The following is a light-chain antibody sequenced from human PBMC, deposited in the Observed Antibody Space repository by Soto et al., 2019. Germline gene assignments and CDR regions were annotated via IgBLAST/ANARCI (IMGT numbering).Light chain of an antibody. CDR1: SSDVGSYNL. Sequence: QSALTQPASVSGSPGQSITISCTGTSSDVGSYNLVSWYQQHPGKAPKLMIYEGSKRPSGVSNRFSGSKSGNTASLTISGLQAEDEADYYCCSYAGSSTPCVFGTVTKLTVL. J-gene: IGLJ1*01. CDR2: EGS. CDR3: CSYAGSSTPCV. V-gene: IGLV2-23*01.